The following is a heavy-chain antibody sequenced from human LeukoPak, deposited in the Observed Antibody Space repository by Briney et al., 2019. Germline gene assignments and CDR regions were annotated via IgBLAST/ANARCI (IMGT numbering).Heavy chain of an antibody. V-gene: IGHV4-59*01. D-gene: IGHD3-10*01. CDR2: IYYSGST. CDR1: GGSISSYY. CDR3: ARVFDSGSQAYFYYMDV. Sequence: KTSGTLSLTCTVSGGSISSYYWSWIRQPPGKGLEWIGYIYYSGSTNYNPSLKSRVTMSVDTSKNQLSLKVSSVTAADTAVYYCARVFDSGSQAYFYYMDVWGKGTTVIISS. J-gene: IGHJ6*03.